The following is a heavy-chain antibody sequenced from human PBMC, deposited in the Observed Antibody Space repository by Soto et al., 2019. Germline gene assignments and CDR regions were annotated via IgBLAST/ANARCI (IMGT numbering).Heavy chain of an antibody. Sequence: PSETLSLTCTVSGDSISSSNYYWGWIRQPPGKGLEWIVSMHYSGNTYYNPSLKSRVTISVDTSKNQFSLKPSSVTAADTAVYYCARPGYYDSSGYWRSPFDIWGQGTMVTVSS. CDR2: MHYSGNT. V-gene: IGHV4-39*01. J-gene: IGHJ3*02. CDR1: GDSISSSNYY. CDR3: ARPGYYDSSGYWRSPFDI. D-gene: IGHD3-22*01.